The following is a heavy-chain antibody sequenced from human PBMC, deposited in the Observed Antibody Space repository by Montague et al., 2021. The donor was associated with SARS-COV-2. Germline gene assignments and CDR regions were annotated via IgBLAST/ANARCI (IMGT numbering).Heavy chain of an antibody. CDR3: ARAGSQRFFEF. CDR1: SGSLRNYY. J-gene: IGHJ2*01. Sequence: SETLSLTCAVTSGSLRNYYWSWIRQPPGKGLEWIGEIRLPGGSNYNPSLKGRVTISLDTSNNQFSLNLNSVTAADTAVYYCARAGSQRFFEFWGRGTRVPVSS. V-gene: IGHV4-34*01. D-gene: IGHD1-1*01. CDR2: IRLPGGS.